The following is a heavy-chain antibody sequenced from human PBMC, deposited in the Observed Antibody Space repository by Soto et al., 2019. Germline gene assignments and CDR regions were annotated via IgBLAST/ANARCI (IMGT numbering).Heavy chain of an antibody. CDR2: IYHSGNT. D-gene: IGHD3-16*01. Sequence: QVQLQQWGAGLLKPSETLSLTCAVNGGSFNDYYWAWIRQPPGKGLEWIGEIYHSGNTYYNPSLESRVIMSVDTSKKQFSLSLNSMTAADTAMYYCARVRRGFNRESWSYWYNGMDVWGQGTTVTVS. CDR3: ARVRRGFNRESWSYWYNGMDV. V-gene: IGHV4-34*02. J-gene: IGHJ6*02. CDR1: GGSFNDYY.